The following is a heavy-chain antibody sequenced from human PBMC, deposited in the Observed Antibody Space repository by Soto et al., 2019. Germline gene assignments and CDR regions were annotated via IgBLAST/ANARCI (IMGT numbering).Heavy chain of an antibody. CDR3: ARDLVYGDYVGLDY. Sequence: QVQLQESGPGLVKPSETLSLTCTVSGGSVSSGSYYWSWIRQPPGKGLEWIGYIYYSGSTNYNPCLKSRVNISVDTSKNQFTLKLSSVSAADTAVYYCARDLVYGDYVGLDYWGQGTLVTVSS. J-gene: IGHJ4*02. CDR1: GGSVSSGSYY. CDR2: IYYSGST. V-gene: IGHV4-61*01. D-gene: IGHD4-17*01.